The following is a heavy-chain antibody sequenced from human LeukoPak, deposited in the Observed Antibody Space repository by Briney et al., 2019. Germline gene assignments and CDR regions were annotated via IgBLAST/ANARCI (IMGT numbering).Heavy chain of an antibody. CDR3: ARGSNGGWYPFDY. Sequence: KPSETLSLTCTVSSGSISSYYWSWIRQPPGKGLERIGYIYYSGITNYNPSLKSRVTISLDTSKNQFSLKLSSVTAADTAVYYCARGSNGGWYPFDYWGQGTLVTVSS. D-gene: IGHD6-19*01. CDR1: SGSISSYY. CDR2: IYYSGIT. J-gene: IGHJ4*02. V-gene: IGHV4-59*01.